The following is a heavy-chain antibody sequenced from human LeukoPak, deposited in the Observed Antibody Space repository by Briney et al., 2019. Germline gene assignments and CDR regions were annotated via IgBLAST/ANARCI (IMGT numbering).Heavy chain of an antibody. J-gene: IGHJ4*02. Sequence: SQTPSLTCAISGESVSSNTASWTWIRQSPSRGLEWLGKTYYRSQWFTHYAVSVKSRIIINPDTSKNQVSLQLNSVTPEDTAVYYCVRVEYSSSYYLDSWGPGTLVTVSS. CDR1: GESVSSNTAS. CDR2: TYYRSQWFT. D-gene: IGHD6-6*01. V-gene: IGHV6-1*01. CDR3: VRVEYSSSYYLDS.